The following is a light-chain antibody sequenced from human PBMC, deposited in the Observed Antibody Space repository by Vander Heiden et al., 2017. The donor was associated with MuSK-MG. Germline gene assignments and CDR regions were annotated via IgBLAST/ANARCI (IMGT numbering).Light chain of an antibody. J-gene: IGLJ2*01. Sequence: SALTPPASVSGSPGQSITIACTGTSSDVGSYNLVSWHQQHPGKAPKLMIYEVSKRPAGVSNRFSGSKAGSTASLTISVPEAEDEADYYCCSDAGSSTLVFGGGTKLTVL. CDR1: SSDVGSYNL. V-gene: IGLV2-23*02. CDR3: CSDAGSSTLV. CDR2: EVS.